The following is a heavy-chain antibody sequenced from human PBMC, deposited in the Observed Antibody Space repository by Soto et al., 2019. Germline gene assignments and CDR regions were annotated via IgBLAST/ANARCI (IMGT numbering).Heavy chain of an antibody. J-gene: IGHJ4*02. CDR1: GYMFPIYH. D-gene: IGHD5-12*01. V-gene: IGHV5-10-1*01. CDR3: ARHTLPRDGYNYPLFDS. Sequence: PGESLKISCEASGYMFPIYHISWVRQMPGKGLEWVGKIDPSDSRTMYRPSSRARITISVDKSINTAYLEWGRLKASDTAMYYCARHTLPRDGYNYPLFDSWGQGTLVTVSS. CDR2: IDPSDSRT.